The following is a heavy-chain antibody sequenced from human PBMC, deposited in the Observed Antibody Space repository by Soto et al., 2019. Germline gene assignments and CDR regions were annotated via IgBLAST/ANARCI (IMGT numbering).Heavy chain of an antibody. CDR3: VKNGAYALEY. V-gene: IGHV4-4*02. D-gene: IGHD2-8*01. Sequence: KPSETLSLTCAVSGDSISSDNWWSWVRQPPEKGLEWIGEIYRGTTPTYDPSLESRVTISVDKSKNHFSLKLNSVTAADTAVYYCVKNGAYALEYWGQGTLVTVSS. CDR1: GDSISSDNW. CDR2: IYRGTTP. J-gene: IGHJ4*02.